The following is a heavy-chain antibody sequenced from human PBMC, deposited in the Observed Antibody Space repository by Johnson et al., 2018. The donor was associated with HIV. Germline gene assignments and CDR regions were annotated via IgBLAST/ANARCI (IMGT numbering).Heavy chain of an antibody. Sequence: VQLLESGGGLVQPGGSLRLSCAASGFTFSSYWMSWVRQAPGKGLEWVANIKQDGSEKFYVDSVKGRFTISRDNPKNSLYLQMNSLRAEDTAVYYCARAREWGWVDNYAFDIWGQGTMVTVSS. CDR1: GFTFSSYW. D-gene: IGHD3-3*01. CDR2: IKQDGSEK. V-gene: IGHV3-7*04. CDR3: ARAREWGWVDNYAFDI. J-gene: IGHJ3*02.